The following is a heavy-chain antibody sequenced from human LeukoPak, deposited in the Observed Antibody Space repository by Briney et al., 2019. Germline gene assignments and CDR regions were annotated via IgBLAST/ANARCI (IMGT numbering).Heavy chain of an antibody. Sequence: RASVKVSCKASGYTFTSYGISWVRQAPGQGLEWMGWISAYNGNTNYAQKLQGRVTMTTDTSTSTAYMELRSLRSDDTAVYYCARGVCSSTSCPGVRRWFDPWGQGTLVTVSS. CDR2: ISAYNGNT. J-gene: IGHJ5*02. V-gene: IGHV1-18*01. CDR1: GYTFTSYG. CDR3: ARGVCSSTSCPGVRRWFDP. D-gene: IGHD2-2*01.